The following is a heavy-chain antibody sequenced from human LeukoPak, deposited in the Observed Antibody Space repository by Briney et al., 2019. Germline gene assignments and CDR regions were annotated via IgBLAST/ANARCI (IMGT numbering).Heavy chain of an antibody. D-gene: IGHD3-22*01. CDR3: ANRAYYYDSSGYPGTGYMDV. V-gene: IGHV1-69*05. CDR2: IIPIFGTA. Sequence: SVKVSCKASGYTFTGYYMHWVRQAPGQGLEWMGGIIPIFGTANYAQKFQGRVTITTDESTSTAYMELSSLRSEDTAVYYCANRAYYYDSSGYPGTGYMDVWGKGTTVTVSS. CDR1: GYTFTGYY. J-gene: IGHJ6*03.